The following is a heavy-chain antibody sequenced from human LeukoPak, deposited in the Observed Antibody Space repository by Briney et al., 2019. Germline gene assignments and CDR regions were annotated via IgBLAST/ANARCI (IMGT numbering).Heavy chain of an antibody. CDR2: ISSSGTGI. J-gene: IGHJ4*02. CDR1: GFTFRDYY. CDR3: ARAMFGGVIGKFDY. V-gene: IGHV3-11*01. Sequence: PGGSLRLSCAASGFTFRDYYMGWIRQAPGKGLEWVSYISSSGTGIYYADSVKGRFTISRDNAKNSLYLQMNSLRAEDTAVYYCARAMFGGVIGKFDYWGQGSLVTVSS. D-gene: IGHD3-16*02.